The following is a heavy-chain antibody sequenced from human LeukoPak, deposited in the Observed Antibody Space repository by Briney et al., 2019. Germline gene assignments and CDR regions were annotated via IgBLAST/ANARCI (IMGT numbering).Heavy chain of an antibody. CDR1: GFNFSSYA. Sequence: PGGSLRLSCTASGFNFSSYAMSWVRQAPGKGLEWVSYISAPSGRSQYADSVKGRFTMSRDNAKDTLYLQMDSLRTEDTAVYYCARAAYNSSPDYWGQGTLVTVSS. CDR2: ISAPSGRS. J-gene: IGHJ4*02. D-gene: IGHD6-6*01. V-gene: IGHV3-23*01. CDR3: ARAAYNSSPDY.